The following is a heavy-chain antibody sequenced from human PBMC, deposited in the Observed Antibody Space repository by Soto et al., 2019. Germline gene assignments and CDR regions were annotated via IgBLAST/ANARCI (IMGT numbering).Heavy chain of an antibody. CDR2: ITGYNGYT. J-gene: IGHJ4*02. CDR3: ARRRDVLTGYYSDF. V-gene: IGHV1-18*01. D-gene: IGHD3-9*01. Sequence: QVQLVQSGAEVRKPGASVKVSCKASGYTFTSFGISWVRQAPGQGLEWMGWITGYNGYTDYAQSLQDRVTLTRDTSTSTAYMEMRSLRFDETAVYYCARRRDVLTGYYSDFWGQGTLVTVSS. CDR1: GYTFTSFG.